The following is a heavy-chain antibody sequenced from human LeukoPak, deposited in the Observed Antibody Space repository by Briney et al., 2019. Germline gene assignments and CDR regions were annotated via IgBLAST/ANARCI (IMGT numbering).Heavy chain of an antibody. Sequence: GGCLRLSCAASGVPFNHYSLNWVRQPPGKGLEWISYISASGRTTYYADSVKGRFTISRDHATLYLHMDTLRSEDTALYYCASQSSSSSTRAPDFWGLGNLVTVSS. CDR3: ASQSSSSSTRAPDF. V-gene: IGHV3-48*01. CDR2: ISASGRTT. D-gene: IGHD6-6*01. CDR1: GVPFNHYS. J-gene: IGHJ4*02.